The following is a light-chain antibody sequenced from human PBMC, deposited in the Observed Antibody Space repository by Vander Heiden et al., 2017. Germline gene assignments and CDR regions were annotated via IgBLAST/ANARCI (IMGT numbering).Light chain of an antibody. CDR3: VLYLGNGISK. J-gene: IGLJ2*01. CDR2: STN. V-gene: IGLV8-61*01. CDR1: SGSVSSTYY. Sequence: TVVTQEPSYAGCSGGTVARSCGLSSGSVSSTYYPSWYQQTPGQPPRTLIYSTNPRSSGVPDRFSGSILGNKAALTITGAQADDESYYYCVLYLGNGISKFGGGTKLTVL.